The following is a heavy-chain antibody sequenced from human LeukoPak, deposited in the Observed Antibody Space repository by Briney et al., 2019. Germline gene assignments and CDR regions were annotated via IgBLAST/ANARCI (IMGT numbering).Heavy chain of an antibody. CDR1: GYIFTAYH. Sequence: GASVKVSCKASGYIFTAYHMHWVRQAPGQGLEWMGGIIPIFGTANYAQKFQGRVTITADESTSTAYMELSSLRSEDTAVYYCARPPEAIFGVASYYYYYMDVWGKGTTVTVSS. CDR2: IIPIFGTA. J-gene: IGHJ6*03. V-gene: IGHV1-69*13. D-gene: IGHD3-3*01. CDR3: ARPPEAIFGVASYYYYYMDV.